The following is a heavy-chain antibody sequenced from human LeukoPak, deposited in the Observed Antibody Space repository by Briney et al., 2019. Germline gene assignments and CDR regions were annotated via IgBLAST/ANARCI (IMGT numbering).Heavy chain of an antibody. J-gene: IGHJ4*02. D-gene: IGHD5-12*01. CDR2: IRYDGSNK. Sequence: PGGSLRLSCAASGFTFSSYGMHWVRQAPGKGLEWVAFIRYDGSNKYYADSVKGRFTISRDNSKNTLYLQMNSLRAEDTAVYYCAKDLSGYDSGPFDYWGQGTLVTVSS. CDR1: GFTFSSYG. CDR3: AKDLSGYDSGPFDY. V-gene: IGHV3-30*02.